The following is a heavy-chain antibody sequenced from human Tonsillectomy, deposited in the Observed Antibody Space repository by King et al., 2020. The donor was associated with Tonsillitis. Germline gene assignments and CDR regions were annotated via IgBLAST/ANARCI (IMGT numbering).Heavy chain of an antibody. Sequence: VQLQQSGPGLVKPSQTLSLTCAISGDSVSTISAAWNWIRQSPSRGLEWLGRTYYRSQWYNDYAVSVKSRIAINPHTSKNQFSLQLNSVTPEDTAVYYCARDPNSSGWYGLDYWGQGTLVTVSS. CDR3: ARDPNSSGWYGLDY. J-gene: IGHJ4*02. V-gene: IGHV6-1*02. D-gene: IGHD6-19*01. CDR2: TYYRSQWYN. CDR1: GDSVSTISAA.